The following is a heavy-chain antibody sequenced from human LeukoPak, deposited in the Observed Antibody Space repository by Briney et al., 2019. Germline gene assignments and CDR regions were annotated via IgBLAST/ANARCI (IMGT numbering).Heavy chain of an antibody. D-gene: IGHD4-17*01. CDR2: IYSGGST. Sequence: AGGSLRLSCAASGFTVSSNYMNWVRQAPGKGLEWVSVIYSGGSTYYADSVKGRFTISRDNSKNTLYLQMNSLRAEDTAVYYCASSYGDYGGNWYFDLWGRGTLVTVSS. V-gene: IGHV3-66*01. J-gene: IGHJ2*01. CDR3: ASSYGDYGGNWYFDL. CDR1: GFTVSSNY.